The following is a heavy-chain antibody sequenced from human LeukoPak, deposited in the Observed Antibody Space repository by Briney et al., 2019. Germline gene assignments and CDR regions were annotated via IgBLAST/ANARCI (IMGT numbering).Heavy chain of an antibody. J-gene: IGHJ4*02. V-gene: IGHV3-23*01. D-gene: IGHD2-21*02. CDR2: ISGSGGST. Sequence: GGSLRLSCAASGFTFSSYGMSWVRQAPGKGLEWVSAISGSGGSTYYADSVKGRFTISRDNSKNRLYLQMNRLRAEDTAVYYCAKDFVVVPGNVNYFAFWGQGTLVTVSS. CDR1: GFTFSSYG. CDR3: AKDFVVVPGNVNYFAF.